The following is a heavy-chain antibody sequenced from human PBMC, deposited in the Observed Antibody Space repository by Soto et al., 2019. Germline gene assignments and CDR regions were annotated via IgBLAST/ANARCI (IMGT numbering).Heavy chain of an antibody. V-gene: IGHV3-48*02. J-gene: IGHJ3*02. CDR3: ARDGDGFWSGPDAFDI. CDR2: ISSSSSTI. Sequence: PGGSLRLSCAASGFTFSSYSMNWVRQAPGKGLEWVSYISSSSSTIYYADSVKGRFTISRDNAKNSLYLQMNSLRDEDTAAYYCARDGDGFWSGPDAFDIWGQGTMVTVSS. D-gene: IGHD3-3*01. CDR1: GFTFSSYS.